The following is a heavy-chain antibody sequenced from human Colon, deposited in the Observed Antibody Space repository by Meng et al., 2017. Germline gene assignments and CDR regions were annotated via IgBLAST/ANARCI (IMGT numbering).Heavy chain of an antibody. CDR1: GFSVSNNS. Sequence: GESLKISCAASGFSVSNNSMSWVRQAPGKGLEWVSSIDSDDIGGSTYYGDSVKGRVTISSDKSKNPQYREMKSLRLEDTAEYYGARDGVVRYGELLGYWGQGTLVTVSS. D-gene: IGHD3-10*01. J-gene: IGHJ4*02. CDR3: ARDGVVRYGELLGY. V-gene: IGHV3-53*01. CDR2: IDSDDIGGST.